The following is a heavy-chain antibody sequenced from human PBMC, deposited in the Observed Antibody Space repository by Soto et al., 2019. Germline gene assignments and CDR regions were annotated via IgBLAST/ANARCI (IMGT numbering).Heavy chain of an antibody. V-gene: IGHV1-69*01. CDR3: ARAPWFGELFYGMDV. D-gene: IGHD3-10*01. Sequence: QVQLVQSGAEVKKPGSSVKVSCKASGGTFSSYAISWVRQAPGQGLEWMGGLIPIFGTANSAQKFQGRVTNTADESTSTAYMELSSLRSEDTAVYYCARAPWFGELFYGMDVWGQGTTVTVSS. CDR1: GGTFSSYA. CDR2: LIPIFGTA. J-gene: IGHJ6*02.